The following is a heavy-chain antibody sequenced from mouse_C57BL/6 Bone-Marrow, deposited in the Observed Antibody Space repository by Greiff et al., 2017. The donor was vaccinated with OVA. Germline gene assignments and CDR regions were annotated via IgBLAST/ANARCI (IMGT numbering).Heavy chain of an antibody. CDR3: AGYIPDLGGYFDV. V-gene: IGHV7-3*01. Sequence: EVQLVESGGGFVQPGGSLSLSCAASGFSFPDYYLSWVRQPPAQALAWLGFIRNKANGYTTEYSASVKGRFTISSDNSQSILYLQMYALRAEDSATNYGAGYIPDLGGYFDVWGTGTTVTVSS. CDR1: GFSFPDYY. D-gene: IGHD3-1*01. CDR2: IRNKANGYTT. J-gene: IGHJ1*03.